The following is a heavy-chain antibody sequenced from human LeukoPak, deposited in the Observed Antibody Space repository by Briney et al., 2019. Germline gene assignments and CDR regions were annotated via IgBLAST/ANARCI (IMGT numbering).Heavy chain of an antibody. Sequence: PGGSLRLSCAASGFTFSSYGMHWVRQAPGKGLEWVAFIRYDGSNKYYADSVKGRFTISRDNSKNTLYLQMNSLRAEDTAVYYCARDRGYYCDYWGQGTLVTVSS. J-gene: IGHJ4*02. CDR3: ARDRGYYCDY. V-gene: IGHV3-30*02. D-gene: IGHD3-22*01. CDR1: GFTFSSYG. CDR2: IRYDGSNK.